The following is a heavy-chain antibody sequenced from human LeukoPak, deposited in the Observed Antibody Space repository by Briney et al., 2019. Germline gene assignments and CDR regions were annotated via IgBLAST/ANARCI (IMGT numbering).Heavy chain of an antibody. Sequence: SETLSLTCAVYGGSFSGYYWSWIRQPPGKGLEWIGEINHSGSTYYNPSLKSRVTISVDTSKNQFSLKLSSVTAADTAVYYCASPSSSCSWACNWFDPWGQGTLVTVSS. CDR1: GGSFSGYY. V-gene: IGHV4-34*01. J-gene: IGHJ5*02. CDR3: ASPSSSCSWACNWFDP. D-gene: IGHD6-13*01. CDR2: INHSGST.